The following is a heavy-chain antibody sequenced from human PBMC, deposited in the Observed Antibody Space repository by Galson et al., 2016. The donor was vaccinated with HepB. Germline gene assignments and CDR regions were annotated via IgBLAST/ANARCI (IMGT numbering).Heavy chain of an antibody. CDR3: ARAGFYNLDN. D-gene: IGHD1-14*01. J-gene: IGHJ4*02. CDR2: VYHDRGT. V-gene: IGHV4-4*02. CDR1: GDSISTDNW. Sequence: SETLSLTCAVSGDSISTDNWWGWVRQPPGKGLEWIGEVYHDRGTNYNPSLKSRVTISLDKSKNQLSLNVNSVTAADTAVYYCARAGFYNLDNWGQGTLVAVSA.